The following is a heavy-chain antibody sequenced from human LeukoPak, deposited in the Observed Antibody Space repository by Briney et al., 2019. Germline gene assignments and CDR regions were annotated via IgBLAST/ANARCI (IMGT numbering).Heavy chain of an antibody. CDR1: ALTFSSYA. CDR3: ARGSDIVLRVDENLNNWFDR. Sequence: ARSLTLSCAASALTFSSYAMHWVRHAPGNGLEWVAVISYDGSNKNYSESVKGRFTIYRDNSKNTLYLQMNSLRAEDTAVYYCARGSDIVLRVDENLNNWFDRWGQGTLVTVSS. CDR2: ISYDGSNK. V-gene: IGHV3-30*04. J-gene: IGHJ5*02. D-gene: IGHD2-8*01.